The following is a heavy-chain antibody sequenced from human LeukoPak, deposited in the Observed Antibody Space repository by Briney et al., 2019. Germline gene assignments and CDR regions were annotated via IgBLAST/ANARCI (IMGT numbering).Heavy chain of an antibody. D-gene: IGHD3-10*01. V-gene: IGHV4-34*01. CDR2: INHSGST. Sequence: SETLSLTCAVYGGSFSGYYWSWIRQPPGKGLEWIGEINHSGSTNYNPSLKSRVTISVDTSKNQFSLKLSSVTAADTAVYYCARSRRNYYGSGSPYVYWGQGTLVTVSS. CDR1: GGSFSGYY. CDR3: ARSRRNYYGSGSPYVY. J-gene: IGHJ4*02.